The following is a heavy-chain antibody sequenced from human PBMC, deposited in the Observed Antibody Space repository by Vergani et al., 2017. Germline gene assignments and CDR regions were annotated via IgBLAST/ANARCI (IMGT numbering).Heavy chain of an antibody. J-gene: IGHJ2*01. Sequence: EVQLVQSGAEVKTPGESLKISCKGSGYSFTSYWIGWVRQMPGKGLEWMGIIYPGDSDTRYSPSFQGQVTISADKSISTAYLQWGSLKAADTAMYYCERRSQDMVVVVAATRSLYFDLGGRGTLVTVSS. CDR3: ERRSQDMVVVVAATRSLYFDL. D-gene: IGHD2-15*01. CDR1: GYSFTSYW. V-gene: IGHV5-51*03. CDR2: IYPGDSDT.